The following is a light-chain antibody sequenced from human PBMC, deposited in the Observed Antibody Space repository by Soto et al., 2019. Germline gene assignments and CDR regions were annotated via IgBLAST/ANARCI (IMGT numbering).Light chain of an antibody. CDR3: SSYTSSSTLYV. J-gene: IGLJ1*01. CDR1: SSDVGGYNY. CDR2: EVS. Sequence: QSALTQPASASGSPGQSITISCTGTSSDVGGYNYVSWYQQHPGKAPKLMIYEVSNRPSGVSNRFSGSKSGNTASLTISGLQAEDEADYYCSSYTSSSTLYVFGTGTKLT. V-gene: IGLV2-14*01.